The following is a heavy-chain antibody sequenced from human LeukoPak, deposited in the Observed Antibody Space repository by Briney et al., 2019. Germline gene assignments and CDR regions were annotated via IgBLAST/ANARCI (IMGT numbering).Heavy chain of an antibody. V-gene: IGHV5-51*01. D-gene: IGHD6-19*01. CDR3: AREGSAMARIFEI. CDR1: GYSFSNYL. J-gene: IGHJ3*02. Sequence: KPGESLKISCQGSGYSFSNYLIGWVRQMPRKGLEWMGIIYPGDSDTRSSPSLQGQVTISADKSISTAYLQLSSLKASDTAMYYCAREGSAMARIFEIWGQGTMVTVSS. CDR2: IYPGDSDT.